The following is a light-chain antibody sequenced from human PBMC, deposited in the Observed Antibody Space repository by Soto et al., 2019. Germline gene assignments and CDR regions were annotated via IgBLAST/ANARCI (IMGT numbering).Light chain of an antibody. Sequence: EIVLTQSPGTLSLSPGERATLSCRASQSVSSSYLAWYQQKPGQAPRLLIYGASSRATGMPDRFSGSGSGTDFTLTISRLEPEDFAVYYCQQDGSSRLTLGGGTKVDIK. CDR2: GAS. CDR3: QQDGSSRLT. V-gene: IGKV3-20*01. CDR1: QSVSSSY. J-gene: IGKJ4*01.